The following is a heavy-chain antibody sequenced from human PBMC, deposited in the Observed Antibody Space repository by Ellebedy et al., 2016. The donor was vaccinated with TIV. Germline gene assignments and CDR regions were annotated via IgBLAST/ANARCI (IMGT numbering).Heavy chain of an antibody. D-gene: IGHD3-10*01. CDR2: IYYSGST. CDR1: GGSISSYY. Sequence: SETLSLTCTVSGGSISSYYWSWIRQHPGKGLEWIGYIYYSGSTYYNPSLKRRVTISLDKSKNQFSLNLSSVTAADTAVYYCARVITMVRGVIIVPRAFDIWGQGTMVTVSS. J-gene: IGHJ3*02. CDR3: ARVITMVRGVIIVPRAFDI. V-gene: IGHV4-59*08.